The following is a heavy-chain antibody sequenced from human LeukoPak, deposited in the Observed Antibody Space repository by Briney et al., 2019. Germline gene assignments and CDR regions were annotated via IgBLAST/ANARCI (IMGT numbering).Heavy chain of an antibody. D-gene: IGHD6-19*01. Sequence: GGSLRLSCAASGFTFRTYEMNWVRQAPGKGLEWVAVISYDGSNKYYADSVKGRFTISRDNSKNTLYLQMNSLRAEDTAVYYCARDPSYYSSGLGAAFDIWGQGTMVTVSS. J-gene: IGHJ3*02. CDR3: ARDPSYYSSGLGAAFDI. CDR2: ISYDGSNK. CDR1: GFTFRTYE. V-gene: IGHV3-30*04.